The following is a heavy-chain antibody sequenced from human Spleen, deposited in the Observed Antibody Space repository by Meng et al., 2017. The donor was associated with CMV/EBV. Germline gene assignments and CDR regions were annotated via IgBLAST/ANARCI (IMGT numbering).Heavy chain of an antibody. CDR2: INSDGSST. CDR3: ARANYGSISDIDY. Sequence: GGSLRLSCAASGFTFSSYWMHWVRQAPGKGLVWVSRINSDGSSTSYADSVKGRFTISRDNAKNSLYLQMNSLRAEDTAVYYCARANYGSISDIDYWGQGTLVTVSS. D-gene: IGHD3-10*01. V-gene: IGHV3-74*01. CDR1: GFTFSSYW. J-gene: IGHJ4*02.